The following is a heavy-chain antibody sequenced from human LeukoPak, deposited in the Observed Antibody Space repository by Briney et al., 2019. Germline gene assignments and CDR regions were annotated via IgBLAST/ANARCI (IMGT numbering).Heavy chain of an antibody. CDR1: GGSVSNKY. J-gene: IGHJ3*02. V-gene: IGHV4-59*02. D-gene: IGHD5-24*01. Sequence: PSETLSLTCTVSGGSVSNKYWSWIRQPPGKGLEWIGYIYYSGSTNYNPSLKSRVTISVDTSKNQFSLKLSSVTAADTAVYYCARSRDGYSTDAFDIWGQGTMVTVSS. CDR3: ARSRDGYSTDAFDI. CDR2: IYYSGST.